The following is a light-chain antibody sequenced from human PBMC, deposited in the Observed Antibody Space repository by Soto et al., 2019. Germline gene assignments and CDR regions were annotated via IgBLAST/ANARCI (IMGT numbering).Light chain of an antibody. CDR3: QQYNNWPRT. Sequence: DIQMTQSPSTLPASVVDRVTVTCRASQSIRSWLAWYQQKPGKAPKLLIYDASSLESGVPSRFSGSGSGTEFTLTISSLQPDDFAVYYCQQYNNWPRTFGQGTKVDIK. V-gene: IGKV1-5*01. CDR1: QSIRSW. J-gene: IGKJ1*01. CDR2: DAS.